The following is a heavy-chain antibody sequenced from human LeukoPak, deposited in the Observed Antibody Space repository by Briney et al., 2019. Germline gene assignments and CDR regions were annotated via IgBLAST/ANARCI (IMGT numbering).Heavy chain of an antibody. CDR3: AKSQPAAPDAFDI. CDR1: GFTFSSHG. CDR2: ISYDGSNK. D-gene: IGHD2-2*01. J-gene: IGHJ3*02. Sequence: GGSLRLSCVGYGFTFSSHGMHWVRQAPGKGLEWVAVISYDGSNKYYADSVKGRFTISRDNSKNTLYLQMNSLRAEDTAVYYCAKSQPAAPDAFDIWGQGTMVTVSS. V-gene: IGHV3-30*18.